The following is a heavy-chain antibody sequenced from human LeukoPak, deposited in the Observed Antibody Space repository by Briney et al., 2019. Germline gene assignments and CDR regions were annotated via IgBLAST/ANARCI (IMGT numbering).Heavy chain of an antibody. D-gene: IGHD5-12*01. CDR1: GVSISSYY. Sequence: SETLSLTCTVSGVSISSYYWSWIRQPPGKGLEWIGYIYYSGSTNYNPSLKSRVTISVDTSKNQFSLKLSSVTAADTAVYYCARVGSGYSGYDFDYWGQGTLVTVSS. CDR2: IYYSGST. J-gene: IGHJ4*02. CDR3: ARVGSGYSGYDFDY. V-gene: IGHV4-59*01.